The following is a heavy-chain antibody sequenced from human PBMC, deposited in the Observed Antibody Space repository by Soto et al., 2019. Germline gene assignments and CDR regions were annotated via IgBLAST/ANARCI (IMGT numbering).Heavy chain of an antibody. CDR3: ARVGSTSWY. V-gene: IGHV3-74*01. Sequence: EVQLVESGGGLVQPGGSLRLSCAASGFTFSSYWMHWVRQPPGKGLVWVSRIDGAGRSTNYADSVKGRFTISRDNAKNTLYLQMNSLRAEDTAVFYCARVGSTSWYWGQGTLVTVSS. CDR2: IDGAGRST. CDR1: GFTFSSYW. D-gene: IGHD6-6*01. J-gene: IGHJ4*02.